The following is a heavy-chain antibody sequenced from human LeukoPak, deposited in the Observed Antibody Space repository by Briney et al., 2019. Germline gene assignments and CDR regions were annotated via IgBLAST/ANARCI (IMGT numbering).Heavy chain of an antibody. CDR1: GGSISGSSYY. V-gene: IGHV4-39*07. CDR3: ARAVAGTSGRFALDY. Sequence: SETLSLTCTVSGGSISGSSYYWGWIRQPPGKGLEWIGSIYYSGSTYYNPSLKSRVTISVDKSKNQFSLKLISVTAADTAVYYCARAVAGTSGRFALDYWGQGILVTVSS. CDR2: IYYSGST. J-gene: IGHJ4*02. D-gene: IGHD6-19*01.